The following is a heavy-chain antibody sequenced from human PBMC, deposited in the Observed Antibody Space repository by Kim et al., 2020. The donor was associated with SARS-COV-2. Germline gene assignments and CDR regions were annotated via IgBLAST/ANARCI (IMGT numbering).Heavy chain of an antibody. V-gene: IGHV3-7*01. Sequence: GGSLRLSCAASGSSFSNYWMTWVRHAPGKGLEWVAIIKPDGSETSYVDSVKGRFTISRDNAKNALYLQMNSLRAEDTAMYYCARGGLGGAFDYWGQGTLVTVSS. CDR2: IKPDGSET. CDR1: GSSFSNYW. CDR3: ARGGLGGAFDY. D-gene: IGHD1-26*01. J-gene: IGHJ4*02.